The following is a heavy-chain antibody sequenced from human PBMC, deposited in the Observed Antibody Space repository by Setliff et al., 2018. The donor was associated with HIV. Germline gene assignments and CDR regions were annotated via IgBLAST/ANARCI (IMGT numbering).Heavy chain of an antibody. CDR3: VRAASHVDY. CDR2: IYNTGRT. J-gene: IGHJ4*02. CDR1: GDSITRGSY. Sequence: SETLSLTCSVSGDSITRGSYWGWVRQPPGKGLEWLGHIYNTGRTYDNPTLKSRVTISVDTSKNQFSLELTSVTAADTAVFYCVRAASHVDYWGQGTLVTVSS. D-gene: IGHD2-2*01. V-gene: IGHV4-38-2*02.